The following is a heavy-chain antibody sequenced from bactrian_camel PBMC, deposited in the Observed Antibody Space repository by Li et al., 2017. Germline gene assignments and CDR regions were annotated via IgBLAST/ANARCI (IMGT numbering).Heavy chain of an antibody. CDR1: EVINDSRYC. Sequence: HVQLVESGGGSVQAGDSLRLSCEASEVINDSRYCLGWFRQAPGKRREGVATIDSDGSTTYADFVKGRFTISKDNAKNTLYLQMNSLKPEDTAMYYCAADTGRDGGAWLNFPGWAEDSAYWGQGTQVTVS. CDR3: AADTGRDGGAWLNFPGWAEDSAY. D-gene: IGHD6*01. J-gene: IGHJ4*01. V-gene: IGHV3S55*01. CDR2: IDSDGST.